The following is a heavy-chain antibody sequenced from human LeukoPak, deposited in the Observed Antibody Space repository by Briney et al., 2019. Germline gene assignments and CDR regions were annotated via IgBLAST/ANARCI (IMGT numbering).Heavy chain of an antibody. CDR2: IVLGSGNT. J-gene: IGHJ5*02. CDR1: GFTFHTSA. V-gene: IGHV1-58*02. D-gene: IGHD3-3*01. CDR3: AAQRGASLHDFWSTRLFDP. Sequence: SVKVSCKASGFTFHTSAMQWVRQARGQRLEWIGWIVLGSGNTVYSHKFHDRVIITRDMSTSTVYMELDSLGSVDTAVYYCAAQRGASLHDFWSTRLFDPWGQGTLVTVSS.